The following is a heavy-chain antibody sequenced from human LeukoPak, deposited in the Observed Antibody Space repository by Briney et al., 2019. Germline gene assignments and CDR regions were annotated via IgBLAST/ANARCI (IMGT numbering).Heavy chain of an antibody. V-gene: IGHV1-18*01. J-gene: IGHJ4*02. CDR3: ARDWGSSSPLYYFDY. Sequence: ASVKVSCKASGYTFTSYGISWVRQAPGQGLEWMGWISAYNGNTNYAQKLQGRVTMTTDTSTSTAYMELRSLRSDDTAVYYCARDWGSSSPLYYFDYWGQGTLVTVSS. D-gene: IGHD6-6*01. CDR1: GYTFTSYG. CDR2: ISAYNGNT.